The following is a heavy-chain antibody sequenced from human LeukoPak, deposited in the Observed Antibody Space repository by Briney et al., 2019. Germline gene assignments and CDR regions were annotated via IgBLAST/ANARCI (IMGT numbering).Heavy chain of an antibody. J-gene: IGHJ4*02. Sequence: GASVKVSCKASGGTFSSYAISWVRQAPGQGLEWMGGIIPIFGTANYAQKFQGRVTTTADESTSTAYMELSSLRSEDTAVYYCARDPINTMIVVASFYYWGQGTLVTVFS. V-gene: IGHV1-69*13. CDR1: GGTFSSYA. CDR2: IIPIFGTA. CDR3: ARDPINTMIVVASFYY. D-gene: IGHD3-22*01.